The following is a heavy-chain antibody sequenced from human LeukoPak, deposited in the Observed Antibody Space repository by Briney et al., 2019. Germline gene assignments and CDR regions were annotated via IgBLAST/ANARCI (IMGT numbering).Heavy chain of an antibody. CDR3: AGGPSGTAFDD. J-gene: IGHJ4*01. CDR2: IYTSGNT. D-gene: IGHD1-1*01. CDR1: GISISTYY. Sequence: PSETLSLTCTVSGISISTYYWSWIRQPAGKGLEWIGRIYTSGNTNYKPSLKSRLTISVDKSKNHLSLILSSLTAADTAFYYCAGGPSGTAFDDWGHGTLVTVSS. V-gene: IGHV4-4*07.